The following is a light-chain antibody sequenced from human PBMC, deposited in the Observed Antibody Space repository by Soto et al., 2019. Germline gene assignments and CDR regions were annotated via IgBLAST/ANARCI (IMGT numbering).Light chain of an antibody. CDR1: QTIYSN. CDR3: QQYQNLLT. V-gene: IGKV3-15*01. Sequence: IQMTQSPATLSVSPGERATLSCRASQTIYSNVAWYQQRPGQAPRLLIYRASARATGIPARFSGSGAGTEFTLTTGSLQSEDSAVYYCQQYQNLLTFGQGTKVEIK. J-gene: IGKJ1*01. CDR2: RAS.